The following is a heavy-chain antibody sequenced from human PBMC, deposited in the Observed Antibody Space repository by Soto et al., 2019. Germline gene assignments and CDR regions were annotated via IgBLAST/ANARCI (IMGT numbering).Heavy chain of an antibody. J-gene: IGHJ6*02. V-gene: IGHV3-23*01. CDR1: GFTFSSYA. CDR3: AKVLAGDDILTGYYNYYYYHGMDV. D-gene: IGHD3-9*01. Sequence: GGSLRLSCAASGFTFSSYAMSWVRQAPGKGLEWVSAISGSGGSTYYADSVKGRFTISRDNSKNTLYLQMNSLRAEDTAVYYCAKVLAGDDILTGYYNYYYYHGMDVWGQGTTVTVSS. CDR2: ISGSGGST.